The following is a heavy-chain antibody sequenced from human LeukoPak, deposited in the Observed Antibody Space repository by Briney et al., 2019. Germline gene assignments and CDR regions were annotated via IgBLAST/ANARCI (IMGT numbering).Heavy chain of an antibody. CDR3: ARTRGRGPGGHFDS. J-gene: IGHJ4*02. Sequence: GGSLRLSCAASGFSFSDHYMSWIRQAPGKGLEWVSYISTSSSTSYADSVEGRFTVSRDNAQSSLFLQMNSLRDEDTAMYCCARTRGRGPGGHFDSWGQGTLVTVSS. CDR1: GFSFSDHY. V-gene: IGHV3-11*01. D-gene: IGHD3-10*01. CDR2: ISTSSST.